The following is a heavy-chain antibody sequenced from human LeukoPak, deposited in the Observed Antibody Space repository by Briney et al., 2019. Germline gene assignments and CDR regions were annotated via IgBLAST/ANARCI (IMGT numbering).Heavy chain of an antibody. J-gene: IGHJ3*02. CDR1: GGSISSGDYY. D-gene: IGHD2-2*01. CDR3: ARDCSSTSCYRNLDAFDI. V-gene: IGHV4-30-4*08. Sequence: SQTLSLTCTVSGGSISSGDYYWSWIRQPPGKGLEWIGYIYYSGSTYYNPSLKSRVTISVDTSKNRFSLKLSSVTAADTAVYYCARDCSSTSCYRNLDAFDIWGQGTMVTVSS. CDR2: IYYSGST.